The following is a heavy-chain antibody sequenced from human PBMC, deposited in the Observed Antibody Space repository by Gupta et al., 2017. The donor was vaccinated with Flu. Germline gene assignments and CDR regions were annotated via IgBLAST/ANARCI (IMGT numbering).Heavy chain of an antibody. CDR1: SISSSGFW. D-gene: IGHD6-25*01. V-gene: IGHV4-39*01. Sequence: SISSSGFWWGWIRQPPGKGLEWIGSMSHSGSTYYNPSLKNQVTISADTSTNQFSLSLRTVTAADTAVYDGTCYTGGYPADYWCQVTLVTMSS. CDR3: TCYTGGYPADY. J-gene: IGHJ4*02. CDR2: MSHSGST.